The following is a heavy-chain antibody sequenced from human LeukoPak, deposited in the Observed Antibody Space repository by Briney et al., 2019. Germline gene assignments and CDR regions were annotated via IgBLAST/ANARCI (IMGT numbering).Heavy chain of an antibody. J-gene: IGHJ6*03. Sequence: GGSLRLSCIASGFTFRSYDMNWVRQAPGKGLEWVSFISSSGSDIKYADSVKGRFTISRDNAKNSLFLQMNSLRAEDTAVYYCARVLRYCSGGNCYSGGLGYMDVWGKGTTVTISS. CDR3: ARVLRYCSGGNCYSGGLGYMDV. CDR1: GFTFRSYD. D-gene: IGHD2-15*01. CDR2: ISSSGSDI. V-gene: IGHV3-48*03.